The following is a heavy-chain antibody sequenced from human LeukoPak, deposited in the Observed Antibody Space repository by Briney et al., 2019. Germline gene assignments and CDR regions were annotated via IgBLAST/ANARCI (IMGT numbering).Heavy chain of an antibody. Sequence: GGSLRLSCAASGFTFSRFWMSWVRQAPGKGLEWVASIKQHGSETYCVDSVKGRFTISRDNAKNSLYLQMNSLRAEDTAVYYCARGEDIVVVPAAMLDYWGQGTLVTVSS. V-gene: IGHV3-7*04. CDR2: IKQHGSET. J-gene: IGHJ4*02. D-gene: IGHD2-2*01. CDR1: GFTFSRFW. CDR3: ARGEDIVVVPAAMLDY.